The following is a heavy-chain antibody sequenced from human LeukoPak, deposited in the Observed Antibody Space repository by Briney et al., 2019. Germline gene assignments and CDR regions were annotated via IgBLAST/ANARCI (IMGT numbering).Heavy chain of an antibody. V-gene: IGHV3-30*18. J-gene: IGHJ4*02. CDR2: ISYDGSNK. CDR3: AKDSGYSSSSFDY. Sequence: GGSLRLSCEASGFTFSSYGMHWVRQAPGKGLEWVAVISYDGSNKYYADSVKGRFTISRDNSKNTLYLQMNSLRAKDTAVYYCAKDSGYSSSSFDYWGQGTLVTVSS. D-gene: IGHD6-6*01. CDR1: GFTFSSYG.